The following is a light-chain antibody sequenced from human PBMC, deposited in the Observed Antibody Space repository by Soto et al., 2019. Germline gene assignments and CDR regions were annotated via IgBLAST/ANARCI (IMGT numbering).Light chain of an antibody. CDR2: DAS. Sequence: IQMVLSRSALSAPVVDIDTLSFLASQSISSWLAWYQQKPGKAPKLLIYDASSLESGVPSRFSGSGSGTEFTLTISSLQPDDFATYYCQQYNSYRMYTFGQGTKVDIK. V-gene: IGKV1-5*01. CDR3: QQYNSYRMYT. J-gene: IGKJ2*01. CDR1: QSISSW.